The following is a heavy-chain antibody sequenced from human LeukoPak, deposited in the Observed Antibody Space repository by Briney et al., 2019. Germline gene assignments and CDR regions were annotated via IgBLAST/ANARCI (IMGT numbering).Heavy chain of an antibody. Sequence: SVKVSCKASGGTFSSYAISWVRQAPGQGLEWMGGIVPISGTANYAQKFQGRVTITADESTSTAYMELSSLRSEDTAVYYCAIIKWRPYYYDSSCYQGYYFNYWGQGTLVTVSS. J-gene: IGHJ4*02. V-gene: IGHV1-69*13. CDR1: GGTFSSYA. D-gene: IGHD3-22*01. CDR2: IVPISGTA. CDR3: AIIKWRPYYYDSSCYQGYYFNY.